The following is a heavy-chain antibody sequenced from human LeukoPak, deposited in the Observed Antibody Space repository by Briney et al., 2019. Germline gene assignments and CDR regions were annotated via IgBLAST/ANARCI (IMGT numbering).Heavy chain of an antibody. CDR1: GFAFTRFW. CDR3: ARDNWATPDGIDGFDL. V-gene: IGHV3-7*05. J-gene: IGHJ3*01. CDR2: INQHGSDI. Sequence: PGGSLRLSCAASGFAFTRFWMTWARQAPGKGLEWLADINQHGSDIRFVDSVRGRFTISRDNAKNLLFLQMSSLTVEDTAVYYCARDNWATPDGIDGFDLWGRGTLVTVSS. D-gene: IGHD3-16*01.